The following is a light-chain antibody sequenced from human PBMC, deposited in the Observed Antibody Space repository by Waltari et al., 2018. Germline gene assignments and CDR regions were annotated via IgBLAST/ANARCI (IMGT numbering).Light chain of an antibody. Sequence: QSALTQPASVSGSRGQSITISCTGTSSDVGSYNYVSWYQQHPGKAPKLMIYDVRKRPSGVSNRFSGSKSGNTASLTISGLHAEDEADYYCTSYTSSNTYVFGTGTKVTVL. CDR2: DVR. J-gene: IGLJ1*01. CDR3: TSYTSSNTYV. CDR1: SSDVGSYNY. V-gene: IGLV2-14*01.